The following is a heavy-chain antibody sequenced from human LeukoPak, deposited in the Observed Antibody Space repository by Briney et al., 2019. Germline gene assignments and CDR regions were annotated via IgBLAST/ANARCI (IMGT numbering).Heavy chain of an antibody. V-gene: IGHV3-33*06. CDR3: AKPDPKRSSSTYYFDY. D-gene: IGHD6-6*01. Sequence: GKSLRLSCAASGFSFSTYGIHWVRQAPGKGLEWVAVMWYDGSKDYYADSVKGRFTISRGTSKNTLYLQMNNLRAEDTAVYYCAKPDPKRSSSTYYFDYWGQGTLVTVSS. J-gene: IGHJ4*02. CDR1: GFSFSTYG. CDR2: MWYDGSKD.